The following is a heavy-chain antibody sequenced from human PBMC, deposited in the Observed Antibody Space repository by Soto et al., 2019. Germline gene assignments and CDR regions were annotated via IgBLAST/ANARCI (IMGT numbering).Heavy chain of an antibody. CDR1: GGSLSRYY. CDR2: VHQTGNT. V-gene: IGHV4-59*01. CDR3: ARGYRPINMIEGVVSAFDY. D-gene: IGHD3-16*01. Sequence: SETLSLTCTVSGGSLSRYYWSWIRQTRGKGLEWIGYVHQTGNTKYNPSLESRVTVSVDASKNIVSLNLKSLTAADTAVYFCARGYRPINMIEGVVSAFDYWGQGTLVTVSS. J-gene: IGHJ4*02.